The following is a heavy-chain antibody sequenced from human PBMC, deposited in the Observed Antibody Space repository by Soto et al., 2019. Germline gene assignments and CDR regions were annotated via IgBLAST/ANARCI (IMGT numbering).Heavy chain of an antibody. CDR1: GYTFTSYD. Sequence: ASVKVSCKASGYTFTSYDINWVRQATGQGLEWMGWMNPNSGNTGYAQKFQGRVTMTRNTSISTAYMELSSLRSEDTAVYYCARGSGVAGPLNWFDPWGQGTLVTVSS. D-gene: IGHD6-19*01. CDR3: ARGSGVAGPLNWFDP. J-gene: IGHJ5*02. CDR2: MNPNSGNT. V-gene: IGHV1-8*01.